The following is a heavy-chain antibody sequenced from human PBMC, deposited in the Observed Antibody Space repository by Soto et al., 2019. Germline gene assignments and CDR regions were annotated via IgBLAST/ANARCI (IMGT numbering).Heavy chain of an antibody. D-gene: IGHD2-8*01. V-gene: IGHV3-73*01. CDR3: TRPITKSPNWFDP. Sequence: GGSLRLSCAASGFTFSGSAMHWVRQASGKGLEWVGRIRSKANSYATAYAASVKGRFTISRDDSKNTAYLQMISLKTEDTAVYYCTRPITKSPNWFDPWGQGTLVTVSS. CDR1: GFTFSGSA. CDR2: IRSKANSYAT. J-gene: IGHJ5*02.